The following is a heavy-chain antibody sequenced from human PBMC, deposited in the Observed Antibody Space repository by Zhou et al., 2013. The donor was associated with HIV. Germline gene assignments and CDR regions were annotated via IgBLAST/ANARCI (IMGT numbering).Heavy chain of an antibody. V-gene: IGHV4-30-2*01. CDR1: GGSISSGGFS. Sequence: QVQLQESGSGLVKPSQTLSLTCAVSGGSISSGGFSWSWIRQPPGKGLEWIGYIYHTGSTYYNPSLKSRVTISADRSKNQFSLNLNSVTAADTAVYYCVRNYGDYGDGRWWFDPVGPGEPRSPSPQ. CDR3: VRNYGDYGDGRWWFDP. CDR2: IYHTGST. D-gene: IGHD4-17*01. J-gene: IGHJ5*02.